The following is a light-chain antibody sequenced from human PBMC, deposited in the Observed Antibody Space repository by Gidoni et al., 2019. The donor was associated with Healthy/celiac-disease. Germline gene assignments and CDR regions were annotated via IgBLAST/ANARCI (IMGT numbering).Light chain of an antibody. V-gene: IGKV1-39*01. CDR2: AAS. J-gene: IGKJ3*01. CDR1: QSISSY. Sequence: DIQVTQSPSSLSASVGDRVTITCRASQSISSYLNWYQQKPGKAPKLLIYAASSWQSGVPSRFSGSGSGTDFTLTISSLQPEDFATYYCQQSYSTPPFTFGPGTKVDIK. CDR3: QQSYSTPPFT.